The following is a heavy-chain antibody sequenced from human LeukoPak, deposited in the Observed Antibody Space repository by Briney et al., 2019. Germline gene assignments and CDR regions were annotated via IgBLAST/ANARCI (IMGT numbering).Heavy chain of an antibody. V-gene: IGHV1-8*01. CDR3: AIAYSSGWYALADWSDP. CDR1: GYTFTSYD. CDR2: MNPNSGNT. Sequence: GASVKVSCKASGYTFTSYDINWVRQATGQGLEWMGWMNPNSGNTGYAQKFQGRVTMTRNTSISTAYMELSSLRSEDTAVYYCAIAYSSGWYALADWSDPWGQGTLVTVSS. J-gene: IGHJ5*02. D-gene: IGHD6-13*01.